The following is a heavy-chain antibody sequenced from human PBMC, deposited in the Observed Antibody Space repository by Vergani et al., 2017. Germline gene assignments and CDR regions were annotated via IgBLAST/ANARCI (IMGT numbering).Heavy chain of an antibody. CDR3: ASFMITFGGVSDY. J-gene: IGHJ4*02. D-gene: IGHD3-16*01. V-gene: IGHV3-23*01. CDR2: ISGSGGST. Sequence: VQLQQWGAGLLKPSETLSLTCAVYGGSFSGYYWSWIRQPPGKGLEWVSGISGSGGSTYYADSVKGRFTISRDNSKNTLYLQMNSRRAEDTAVYYCASFMITFGGVSDYWGQGTLVTVSS. CDR1: GGSFSGYY.